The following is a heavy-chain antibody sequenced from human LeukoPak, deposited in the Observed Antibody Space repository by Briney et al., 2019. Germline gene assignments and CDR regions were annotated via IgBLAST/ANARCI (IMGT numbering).Heavy chain of an antibody. CDR2: INAGNGNT. V-gene: IGHV1-3*01. J-gene: IGHJ5*02. Sequence: ASVKVSCKASGYTFTSYATHWVRQAPGQRLEWIGWINAGNGNTKYSQKFQGGVTITRDTSASTAYMELGSLRSEDTAVYYCARAALGDCSGGSCYSEYNWFDPWGQGTLVTVSS. CDR1: GYTFTSYA. D-gene: IGHD2-15*01. CDR3: ARAALGDCSGGSCYSEYNWFDP.